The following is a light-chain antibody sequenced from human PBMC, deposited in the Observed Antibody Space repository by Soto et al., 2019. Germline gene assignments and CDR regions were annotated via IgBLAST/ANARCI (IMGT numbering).Light chain of an antibody. J-gene: IGKJ4*01. CDR2: EVS. V-gene: IGKV2D-29*01. Sequence: EIVMTQTPLSLSVTPGQPASISCKSSQSLLQSDGKTYLYWYLQRPGQPPHLLIYEVSNRLSGVXEXSSGSGSGTDFTLQISRVEAEDVGVYYCMQSIQVPLTFGGGTKVEIK. CDR1: QSLLQSDGKTY. CDR3: MQSIQVPLT.